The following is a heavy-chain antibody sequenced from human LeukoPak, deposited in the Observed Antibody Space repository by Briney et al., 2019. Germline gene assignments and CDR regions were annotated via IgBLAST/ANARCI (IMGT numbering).Heavy chain of an antibody. CDR2: IYTSGST. CDR3: ARSGSGYLRYYFDY. J-gene: IGHJ4*02. V-gene: IGHV4-61*02. D-gene: IGHD5-12*01. CDR1: GGSISSGSYY. Sequence: PSETLSLTCTVSGGSISSGSYYWRWIRQPAGKGLEWIGRIYTSGSTNYNPSLKSRVTISVDTSKNQFSLKLSSVTAADTAVYYCARSGSGYLRYYFDYWGQGTLVTVSS.